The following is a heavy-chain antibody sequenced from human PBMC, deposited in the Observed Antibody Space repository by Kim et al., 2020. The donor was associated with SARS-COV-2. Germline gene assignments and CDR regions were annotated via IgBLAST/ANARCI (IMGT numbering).Heavy chain of an antibody. Sequence: DSVNGRFTISRDNSKNTLYLQMNSLRAEDTAVYYCARDLHIVVVTAWFDPWGQGTLVTVSS. J-gene: IGHJ5*02. V-gene: IGHV3-30*01. D-gene: IGHD2-21*02. CDR3: ARDLHIVVVTAWFDP.